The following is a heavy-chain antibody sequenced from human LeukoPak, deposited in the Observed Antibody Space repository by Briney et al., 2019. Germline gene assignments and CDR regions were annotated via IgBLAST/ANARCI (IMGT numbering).Heavy chain of an antibody. CDR3: ARIAVAGLFDY. D-gene: IGHD6-19*01. V-gene: IGHV3-48*01. CDR2: ISSSSSTI. Sequence: PGGSLRLSCAASGLTFSSYSMNWVRQAPGKGLEWVSYISSSSSTIYYADSVKGRFTISRDNAKNSLYLQMNSLRAEDTAVYYCARIAVAGLFDYWGQGTLVTVSS. J-gene: IGHJ4*02. CDR1: GLTFSSYS.